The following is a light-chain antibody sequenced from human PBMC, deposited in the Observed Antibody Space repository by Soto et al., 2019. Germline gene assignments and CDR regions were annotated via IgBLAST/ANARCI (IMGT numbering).Light chain of an antibody. CDR2: GDS. Sequence: QSVLTQPPSVSGAPGQRVTISCTGSSSNIGAGYDVHWYQQLPETAPKLLIYGDSNRPSGVPDRFSGSKSDTSASLAITGLQAEDEADYYCQSYDSNSGVIFGGGTKVTVL. CDR1: SSNIGAGYD. J-gene: IGLJ2*01. V-gene: IGLV1-40*01. CDR3: QSYDSNSGVI.